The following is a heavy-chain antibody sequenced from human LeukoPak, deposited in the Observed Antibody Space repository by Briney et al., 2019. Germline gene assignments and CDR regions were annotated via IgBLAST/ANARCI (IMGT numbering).Heavy chain of an antibody. D-gene: IGHD3-16*02. CDR1: GFTFSSYS. CDR3: ARAYDYVWGSYRYPDY. Sequence: GGSLRLSCAASGFTFSSYSMNWVRQAPGKGLEWVSSISSSSSYIYYADSVKGRFTFSRDNAKNSLYLQMNSLRAEDTAVYYCARAYDYVWGSYRYPDYWGQGTLVTVSS. J-gene: IGHJ4*02. CDR2: ISSSSSYI. V-gene: IGHV3-21*03.